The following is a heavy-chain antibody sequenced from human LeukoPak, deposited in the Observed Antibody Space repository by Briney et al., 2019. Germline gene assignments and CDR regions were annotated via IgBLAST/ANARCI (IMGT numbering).Heavy chain of an antibody. CDR3: ARDLRVVITGSFDS. CDR2: INWNGDST. D-gene: IGHD3-22*01. V-gene: IGHV3-20*04. CDR1: GFSFDDYG. Sequence: PGGSLRLSCAASGFSFDDYGLTWVRQAPGKGLEWVSGINWNGDSTDYADSVKGRFTISRDNAKNSLYLQMNSLRAEDTASYYCARDLRVVITGSFDSWGQGTLVTVSS. J-gene: IGHJ4*02.